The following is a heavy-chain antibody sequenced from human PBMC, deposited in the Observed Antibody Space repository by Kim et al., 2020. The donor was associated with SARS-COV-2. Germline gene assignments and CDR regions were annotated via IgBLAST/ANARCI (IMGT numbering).Heavy chain of an antibody. D-gene: IGHD2-21*02. J-gene: IGHJ4*02. CDR2: ISYDGSNK. V-gene: IGHV3-30*04. CDR1: GFTFSSYA. Sequence: GGSLRLSCAASGFTFSSYAMHWVRQAPGKGLEWVAVISYDGSNKYYADSVKGRFTISRDNSKNTLYLQMNSLRAEDTAVYYCAREESYCGGDCPYYFDYWGPGTLVTVSS. CDR3: AREESYCGGDCPYYFDY.